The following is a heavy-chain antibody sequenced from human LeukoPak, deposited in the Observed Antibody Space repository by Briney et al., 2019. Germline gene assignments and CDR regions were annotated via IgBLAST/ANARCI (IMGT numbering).Heavy chain of an antibody. CDR1: GFTFSSYD. D-gene: IGHD1-26*01. CDR3: ARGVPMLWVGARPAGAFDI. Sequence: GGSLRLSCAASGFTFSSYDMHWVRQATGKGLEWVSAIGTAGDTYYPGSVKGRFTISRENAKNSLYLQMNSLRAGDTAVYYCARGVPMLWVGARPAGAFDIWGQGTMVTVSS. V-gene: IGHV3-13*01. J-gene: IGHJ3*02. CDR2: IGTAGDT.